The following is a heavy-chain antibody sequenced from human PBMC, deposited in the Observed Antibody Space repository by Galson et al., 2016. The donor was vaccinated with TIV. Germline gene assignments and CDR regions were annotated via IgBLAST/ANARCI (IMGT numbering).Heavy chain of an antibody. CDR3: VKDRWSATTNHYYGMDV. J-gene: IGHJ6*02. Sequence: SLRLSCAASGFTFDDYALHWVRQAPGKGLEWVSGISWNSDIKGYADSVQGRFTISRDNAKNSLYLEMNSHTADDTASYYCVKDRWSATTNHYYGMDVWGQGTTVTVSS. CDR1: GFTFDDYA. V-gene: IGHV3-9*01. CDR2: ISWNSDIK. D-gene: IGHD1/OR15-1a*01.